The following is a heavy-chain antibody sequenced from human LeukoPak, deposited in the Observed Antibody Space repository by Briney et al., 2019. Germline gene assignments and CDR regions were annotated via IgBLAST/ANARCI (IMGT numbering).Heavy chain of an antibody. CDR3: TRLTGVGSYQHLDY. CDR1: GLTFSSHG. D-gene: IGHD1-26*01. J-gene: IGHJ4*02. Sequence: GGSLRLSCAASGLTFSSHGMYWVRQAPDKGLEWVAVIWFDGSKEYYTDSVKGRFTISRDNSKNTLWLQMNSLRAEDTAVYYCTRLTGVGSYQHLDYWGQGTPVTVSS. CDR2: IWFDGSKE. V-gene: IGHV3-33*07.